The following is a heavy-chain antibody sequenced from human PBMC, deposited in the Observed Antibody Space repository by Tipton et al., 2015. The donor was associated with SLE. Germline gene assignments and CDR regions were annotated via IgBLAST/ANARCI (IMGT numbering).Heavy chain of an antibody. CDR3: ARWDHYDSVYFDY. D-gene: IGHD3-22*01. CDR1: GGSISSSSYS. J-gene: IGHJ4*02. V-gene: IGHV4-39*01. Sequence: TLSLTCTVSGGSISSSSYSWGWIRQPPGKGLQWIGTIYYSGGTYYNPSLKSRVTISVDTSKNQFSLKLSSVTAADTAVYYCARWDHYDSVYFDYWGQGTLVTVSS. CDR2: IYYSGGT.